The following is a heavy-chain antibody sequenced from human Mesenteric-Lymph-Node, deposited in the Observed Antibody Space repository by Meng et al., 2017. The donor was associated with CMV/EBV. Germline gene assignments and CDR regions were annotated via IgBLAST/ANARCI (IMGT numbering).Heavy chain of an antibody. D-gene: IGHD3-3*01. CDR3: ARGLEWADY. CDR2: ISYDGSNK. Sequence: GGSLRLSCAASGFTFSSYAMHWVRQAPGKGLEWVAVISYDGSNKYYADSVKGRFTISRDNSKNTLYVQMNSLRAEDTAVYYCARGLEWADYWGQGTLVTVSS. J-gene: IGHJ4*02. CDR1: GFTFSSYA. V-gene: IGHV3-30*04.